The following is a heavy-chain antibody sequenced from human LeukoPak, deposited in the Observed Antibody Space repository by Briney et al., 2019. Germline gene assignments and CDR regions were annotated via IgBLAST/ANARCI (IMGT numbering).Heavy chain of an antibody. CDR1: GGTFSSYA. D-gene: IGHD5-18*01. Sequence: GASVKVSCKASGGTFSSYAISWVRQAPGQGLEWMGWINPNSGGTNYAQKFQGRVTMTRDTSISTAYMELSRLRSDDTAVYYCAKGSDGNSYGYHDYWGQGTLVTVSS. CDR3: AKGSDGNSYGYHDY. CDR2: INPNSGGT. J-gene: IGHJ4*02. V-gene: IGHV1-2*02.